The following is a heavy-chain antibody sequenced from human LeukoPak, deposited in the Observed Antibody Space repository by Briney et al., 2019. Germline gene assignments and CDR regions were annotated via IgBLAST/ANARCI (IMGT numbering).Heavy chain of an antibody. V-gene: IGHV3-49*04. Sequence: GGSLRLSCTAPGFTFGDYAMSWVRQAPGKGLEWVGFIRSKAYGGTTEYAASVKGRFTISRDDSKSIAYLQMNSLKTEDTAVYYCTRGGYCTNGVCAEGYWGQGTLVTVSS. CDR2: IRSKAYGGTT. D-gene: IGHD2-8*01. CDR3: TRGGYCTNGVCAEGY. J-gene: IGHJ4*02. CDR1: GFTFGDYA.